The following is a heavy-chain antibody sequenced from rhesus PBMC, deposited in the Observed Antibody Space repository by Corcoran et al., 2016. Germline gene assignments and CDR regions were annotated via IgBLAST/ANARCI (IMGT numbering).Heavy chain of an antibody. D-gene: IGHD3-3*01. Sequence: QVQLVQSGAEVKKPGSSVKVSCKASGYTFTDYYMHWVRQAPRQGLEWMGWINPYNGNTKYAQKFKGRVTMTRDTSTSTAYMELSSLRSEDTAVYYCARPTYYNIWTGYYPGNEYFEVWGQGALVTVSS. CDR2: INPYNGNT. V-gene: IGHV1S2*01. J-gene: IGHJ1*01. CDR3: ARPTYYNIWTGYYPGNEYFEV. CDR1: GYTFTDYY.